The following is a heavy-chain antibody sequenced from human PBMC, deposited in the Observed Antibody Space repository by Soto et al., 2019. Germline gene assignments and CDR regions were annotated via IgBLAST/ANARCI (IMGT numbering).Heavy chain of an antibody. CDR1: GYTFTSYA. J-gene: IGHJ4*02. V-gene: IGHV1-3*01. D-gene: IGHD3-22*01. CDR2: INAGNGNT. CDR3: ARGPVNYYDSSGYYSNYFDY. Sequence: ASVKVSCKASGYTFTSYAMHWVRQAPGQRLEWMGWINAGNGNTKYSQKFQGRVTITRDTSASTAYMELSSLRSEDTAVYYCARGPVNYYDSSGYYSNYFDYWGQGTLVTVSS.